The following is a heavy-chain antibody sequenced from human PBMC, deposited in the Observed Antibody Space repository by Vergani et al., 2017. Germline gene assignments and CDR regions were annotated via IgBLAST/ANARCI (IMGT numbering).Heavy chain of an antibody. CDR1: GGSISSYY. D-gene: IGHD6-19*01. CDR3: AGQASLRIAVARDY. CDR2: IYYSGST. J-gene: IGHJ4*02. Sequence: QVQLQESGPGLVKPSETLSLTCTVSGGSISSYYWSWIRQPPGKGLDWIGYIYYSGSTNYNPSLKSRVTIAVDTSKNQFSLKLSAVPPADTAVYYCAGQASLRIAVARDYWGQGTLVTVSS. V-gene: IGHV4-59*08.